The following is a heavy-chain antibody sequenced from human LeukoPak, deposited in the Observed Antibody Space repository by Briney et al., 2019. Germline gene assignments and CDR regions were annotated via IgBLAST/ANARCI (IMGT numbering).Heavy chain of an antibody. CDR2: IIPILGIA. J-gene: IGHJ4*02. Sequence: SVKVSCKASGGTFSSYTISWVRPAPGQGLEWMGRIIPILGIANYAQKFQGRVTITADKSTSTAYMELSSLRSEDTAVYYCARADDSIRYFDYWGKGTLVTVSS. CDR3: ARADDSIRYFDY. V-gene: IGHV1-69*02. CDR1: GGTFSSYT. D-gene: IGHD3-22*01.